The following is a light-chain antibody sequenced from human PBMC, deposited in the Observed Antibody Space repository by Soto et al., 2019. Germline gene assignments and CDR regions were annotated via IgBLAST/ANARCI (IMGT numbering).Light chain of an antibody. CDR2: DTR. J-gene: IGLJ2*01. CDR3: LLSYSGARGI. Sequence: QAVVTQEPSLTVSPGGTVTLTCGSSTGAVTSGHYPYWFQQKPGQAPRTLIYDTRNKHSWTPARFSGSLLGGKAALTRSGAQPEDEAEYYCLLSYSGARGIFGGGTKLTVL. CDR1: TGAVTSGHY. V-gene: IGLV7-46*01.